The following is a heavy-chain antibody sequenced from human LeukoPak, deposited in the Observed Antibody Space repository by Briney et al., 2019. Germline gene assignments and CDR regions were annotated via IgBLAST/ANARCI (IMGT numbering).Heavy chain of an antibody. J-gene: IGHJ5*02. CDR3: ARELAVYYGSGSYYNPLNWFDP. V-gene: IGHV3-21*01. CDR2: ISSSSSYI. Sequence: PGGSLRLSYAASGFTFSSYSMNWVRQAPGKGLEWVSSISSSSSYIYYADSVKGRFTISRDNAKNSLYLQMNSLRAEDTAVYYCARELAVYYGSGSYYNPLNWFDPWGQGTLVTVSS. CDR1: GFTFSSYS. D-gene: IGHD3-10*01.